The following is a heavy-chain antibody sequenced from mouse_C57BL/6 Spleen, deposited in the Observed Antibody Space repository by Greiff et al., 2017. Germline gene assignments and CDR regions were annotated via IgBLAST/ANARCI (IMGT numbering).Heavy chain of an antibody. CDR1: GYTFTDYY. CDR3: ARGWEYDYGGGAMDY. D-gene: IGHD2-4*01. J-gene: IGHJ4*01. V-gene: IGHV1-26*01. Sequence: EVQLQQSGPELVKPGASVKISCKASGYTFTDYYMNWVKQSHGKSLEWIGDINPNNGGTSYNQKFKGKATLTVDKSSSTAYMELRSLTSEDSAVYYCARGWEYDYGGGAMDYWGQGTSVTVSS. CDR2: INPNNGGT.